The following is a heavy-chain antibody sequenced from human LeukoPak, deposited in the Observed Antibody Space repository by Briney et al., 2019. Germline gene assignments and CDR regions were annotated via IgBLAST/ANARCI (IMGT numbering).Heavy chain of an antibody. D-gene: IGHD6-13*01. CDR1: GFTFSSYS. J-gene: IGHJ6*02. V-gene: IGHV3-21*01. CDR2: ISSSSSYI. CDR3: ARDPAAAAGHYYGMDV. Sequence: PGGSLRLSCAASGFTFSSYSMNWVRQAPGKGPEWVSSISSSSSYIYYADSVKGRFTISRDNAKNSLYLQMNSLRAEDTAVYYCARDPAAAAGHYYGMDVWGQGTTVTVSS.